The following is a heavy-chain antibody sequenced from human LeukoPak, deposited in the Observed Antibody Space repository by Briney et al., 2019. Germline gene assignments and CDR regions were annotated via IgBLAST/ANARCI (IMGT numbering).Heavy chain of an antibody. D-gene: IGHD5-18*01. CDR1: GYTFTSYG. Sequence: ASVKVSCKASGYTFTSYGISWVRQAPGQGLEWMGWSSAYNGNTNYAQKLQGRVTMTTDTSTSTAYMELRSLRSDDTAVYYCARSPAGYSYGYYYYYYYMDVWGKGTTVTISS. CDR3: ARSPAGYSYGYYYYYYYMDV. CDR2: SSAYNGNT. V-gene: IGHV1-18*01. J-gene: IGHJ6*03.